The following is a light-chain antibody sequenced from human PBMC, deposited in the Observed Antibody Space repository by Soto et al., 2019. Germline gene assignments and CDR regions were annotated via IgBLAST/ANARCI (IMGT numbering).Light chain of an antibody. Sequence: TQFPASLSQSVRNRANITWRASQGISSYLAWYQQKPGKAPKLLIYAASTLQGGVPSRFSGSGSGTDFTLTICSLQPEDFAVYYCQQYNNLPRKFGEGAKVDIK. V-gene: IGKV1-9*01. J-gene: IGKJ1*01. CDR3: QQYNNLPRK. CDR2: AAS. CDR1: QGISSY.